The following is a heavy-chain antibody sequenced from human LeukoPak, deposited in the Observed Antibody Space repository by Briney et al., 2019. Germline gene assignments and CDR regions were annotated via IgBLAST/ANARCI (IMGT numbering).Heavy chain of an antibody. CDR1: GYTFTSYY. D-gene: IGHD3-10*01. Sequence: ASVKVSCKASGYTFTSYYMHWLRQAPGQGLEWMGIINPSGGSTSYAQKFQGRVTMTRDTSTSTVYMELSSLRSEDTAVYYCARSSGRGVSDYWGQGTLVTVSS. V-gene: IGHV1-46*01. CDR2: INPSGGST. J-gene: IGHJ4*02. CDR3: ARSSGRGVSDY.